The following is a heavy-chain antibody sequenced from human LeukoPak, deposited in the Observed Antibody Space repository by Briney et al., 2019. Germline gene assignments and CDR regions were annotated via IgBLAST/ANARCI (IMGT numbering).Heavy chain of an antibody. CDR2: VSGDGGRT. CDR3: ARDLTTGFSFDV. CDR1: GFTFSNFY. Sequence: GGSLRLSCAASGFTFSNFYMHWVRQAPGKGLEYVSSVSGDGGRTHYADVVRGRFTISRDNSKNTLYLQMGSLRAEDMAVYYCARDLTTGFSFDVLSTGTMVSVSS. D-gene: IGHD2-8*02. V-gene: IGHV3-64*02. J-gene: IGHJ3*01.